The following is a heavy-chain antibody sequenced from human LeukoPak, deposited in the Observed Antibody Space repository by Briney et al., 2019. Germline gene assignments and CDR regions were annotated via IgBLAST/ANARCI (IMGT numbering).Heavy chain of an antibody. CDR1: GGSISRSSYY. D-gene: IGHD3-3*01. J-gene: IGHJ4*02. Sequence: PSETLSLTCTVSGGSISRSSYYWGWIRQPPGNGLEWIGSIYYSGSTYYNPSLKSRVTISVDTSKNQFSLKLSSVTAADTAVYYCARGRRFLYYFDYWGQGTLVTVSS. CDR3: ARGRRFLYYFDY. V-gene: IGHV4-39*07. CDR2: IYYSGST.